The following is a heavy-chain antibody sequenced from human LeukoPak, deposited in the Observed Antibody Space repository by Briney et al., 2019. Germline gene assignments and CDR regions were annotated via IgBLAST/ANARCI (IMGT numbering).Heavy chain of an antibody. V-gene: IGHV1-46*01. CDR3: ASWVIEGNWFDP. Sequence: ASVKVSCKASGYTFTSYHMHWVRQAPGQGLEWMGIINPSGGSTSYAQKFQGRVTMTRDTSTSTVYMELSSLRSEDTAVYYCASWVIEGNWFDPWGQGTLVTVSS. CDR1: GYTFTSYH. J-gene: IGHJ5*02. D-gene: IGHD1-26*01. CDR2: INPSGGST.